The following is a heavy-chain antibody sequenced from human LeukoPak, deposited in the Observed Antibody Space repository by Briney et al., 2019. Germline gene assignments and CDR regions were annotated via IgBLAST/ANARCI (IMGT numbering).Heavy chain of an antibody. J-gene: IGHJ4*02. V-gene: IGHV5-51*01. CDR2: IYPGDSKT. CDR3: ARLDAPSLSRTYFNN. CDR1: GYGFSNYW. Sequence: PGESLKISCKGSGYGFSNYWIGWVRHMPGKGLEWLGIIYPGDSKTRYSPSFQGQVTMSADKSVTTAYLQWSSLKASDTAMYYCARLDAPSLSRTYFNNWGQGTLVTVSS. D-gene: IGHD3-10*01.